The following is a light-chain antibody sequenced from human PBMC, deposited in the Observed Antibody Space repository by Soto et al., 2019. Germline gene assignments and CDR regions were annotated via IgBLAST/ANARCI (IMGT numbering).Light chain of an antibody. V-gene: IGLV1-44*01. CDR1: TSNIGSNP. CDR3: AAWDDRLNGPSYV. J-gene: IGLJ1*01. Sequence: VLTRPPSVSGTPGQTVTISCSGSTSNIGSNPVNWYQQLPGTAPRLLISTNNQRPSGVPDRFSGSRSGTSASLAISGLQSEDEADYYCAAWDDRLNGPSYVFGTGTKVTVL. CDR2: TNN.